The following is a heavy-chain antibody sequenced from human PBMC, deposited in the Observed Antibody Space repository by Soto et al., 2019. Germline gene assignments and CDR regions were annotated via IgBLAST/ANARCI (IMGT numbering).Heavy chain of an antibody. CDR1: GFTFSSYA. Sequence: GGSLRLSCAASGFTFSSYAMSWVRQAPGKGLEWVSAISGSGGSTYYADSVKGRFTISRDNSKNTLYLQMNSLRAEDTAVYYCAKDKTYYYDSSGYYDGYWGQGTLVTVSS. CDR3: AKDKTYYYDSSGYYDGY. D-gene: IGHD3-22*01. CDR2: ISGSGGST. V-gene: IGHV3-23*01. J-gene: IGHJ4*02.